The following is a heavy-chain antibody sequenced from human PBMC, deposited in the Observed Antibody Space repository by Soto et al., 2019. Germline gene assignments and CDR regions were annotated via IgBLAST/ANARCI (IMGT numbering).Heavy chain of an antibody. V-gene: IGHV1-69*19. CDR1: GGTFSSYA. CDR3: AAQADWSGYGWLY. D-gene: IGHD3-3*01. J-gene: IGHJ4*01. Sequence: QVQLVQSGAEVKKPGSSVKVSCKASGGTFSSYAISWVRQAPGQGLEWMGGIIPIFGTANYAQKFQGRVTITADQSTSTAYMDLNSLRYKDTAVYYCAAQADWSGYGWLYWGHGTLVPVSS. CDR2: IIPIFGTA.